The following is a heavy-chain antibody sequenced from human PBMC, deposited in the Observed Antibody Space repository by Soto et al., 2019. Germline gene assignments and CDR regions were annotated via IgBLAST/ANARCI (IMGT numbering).Heavy chain of an antibody. CDR1: GFTFSSYA. J-gene: IGHJ4*02. CDR3: AKKEKTGSAAAAVDY. Sequence: GGSLRLSCAASGFTFSSYAMHWVRQAPGKGLEWVAVISYDGSNKYYGGSVNGRFTISRDNSENMVHLQMNSLRGDDTAMYYCAKKEKTGSAAAAVDYWGQGTLVTVSS. CDR2: ISYDGSNK. D-gene: IGHD6-13*01. V-gene: IGHV3-30-3*02.